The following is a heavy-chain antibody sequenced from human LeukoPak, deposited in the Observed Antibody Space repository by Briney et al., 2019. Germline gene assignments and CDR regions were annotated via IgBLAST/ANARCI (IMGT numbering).Heavy chain of an antibody. V-gene: IGHV1-18*01. D-gene: IGHD2-2*02. Sequence: ASVKVSCKASGYTFTSYGISWVRQAPGQGLEWMGWISAYNGNTNYAQKLQGRVTMTTDTSTSTAYMELRSLRSDDTAVYYCARKMGGGYCSSTSCYTGDAFDIWGQGTMVTVSS. CDR3: ARKMGGGYCSSTSCYTGDAFDI. J-gene: IGHJ3*02. CDR1: GYTFTSYG. CDR2: ISAYNGNT.